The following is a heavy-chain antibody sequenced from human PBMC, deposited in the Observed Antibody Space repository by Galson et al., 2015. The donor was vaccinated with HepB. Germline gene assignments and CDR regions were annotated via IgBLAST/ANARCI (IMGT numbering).Heavy chain of an antibody. CDR2: INTNSGST. CDR1: GYTFTGYY. D-gene: IGHD6-13*01. Sequence: SVKVSCKASGYTFTGYYMHWVRQAPGQGLEWMGWINTNSGSTNYEEKFQGWVTMTRDTSISTAYVELSRLRSDDTAVYYCARVKYSSSWYSDYWGQGTLVTVSS. CDR3: ARVKYSSSWYSDY. J-gene: IGHJ4*02. V-gene: IGHV1-2*04.